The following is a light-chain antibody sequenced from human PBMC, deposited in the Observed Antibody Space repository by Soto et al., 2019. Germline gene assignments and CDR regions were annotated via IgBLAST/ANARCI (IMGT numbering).Light chain of an antibody. CDR3: QQYNSYSTWT. Sequence: DIQMTQSPSTLSSSVGDRVTITCGASQSSSSWLAWYQQKPGTAPKLLIYKASSLESGVPSRFSGSGSGTEVTLTISSLQPDDVATYYCQQYNSYSTWTFGQGTKVDIK. V-gene: IGKV1-5*03. J-gene: IGKJ1*01. CDR2: KAS. CDR1: QSSSSW.